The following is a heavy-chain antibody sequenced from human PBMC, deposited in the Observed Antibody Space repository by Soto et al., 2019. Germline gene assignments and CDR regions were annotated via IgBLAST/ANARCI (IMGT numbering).Heavy chain of an antibody. Sequence: GESLKISCKGSGYSFTSYWVGWVRQMPGKGLEWMGIIYPGDSDTRYAASVKGRFTISRDDSKSIAYLQMNSLKTEDTAMYYYTRGSAKKNWFDPWGQGTLVTVSS. CDR1: GYSFTSYW. CDR2: IYPGDSDT. CDR3: TRGSAKKNWFDP. J-gene: IGHJ5*02. V-gene: IGHV5-51*01.